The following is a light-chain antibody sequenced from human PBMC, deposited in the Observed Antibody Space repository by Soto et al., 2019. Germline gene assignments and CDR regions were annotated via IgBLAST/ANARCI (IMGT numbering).Light chain of an antibody. J-gene: IGLJ2*01. Sequence: QSALTQPPSASGSPGQSVTISCTGTSTDHYGSNYVSWYQQHPGKVPKLIIYEVTQRPSGVPDRFSGSKSGNTASLTVSGLQAEDEADYYCSSYTSSSTLDVVFGGGTKLTVL. V-gene: IGLV2-8*01. CDR3: SSYTSSSTLDVV. CDR2: EVT. CDR1: STDHYGSNY.